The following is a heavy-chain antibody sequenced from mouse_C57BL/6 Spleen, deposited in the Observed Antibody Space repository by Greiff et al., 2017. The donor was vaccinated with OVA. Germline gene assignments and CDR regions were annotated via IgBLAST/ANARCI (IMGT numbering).Heavy chain of an antibody. CDR3: ASPLYYDYDGNYFDY. D-gene: IGHD2-4*01. Sequence: EVQLQQSGPELVKRGASVKISCKASGYSFTDYNMNWVKQSNGKSLEWIGVINPNYGTTSYNQKFKGKATLTVDQSSSTAYMQLNSLTSEDSAVYYCASPLYYDYDGNYFDYWGQGTTLTVSS. J-gene: IGHJ2*01. CDR2: INPNYGTT. CDR1: GYSFTDYN. V-gene: IGHV1-39*01.